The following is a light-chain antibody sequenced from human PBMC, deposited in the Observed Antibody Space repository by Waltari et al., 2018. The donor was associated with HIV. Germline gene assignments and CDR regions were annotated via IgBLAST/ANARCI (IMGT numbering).Light chain of an antibody. V-gene: IGKV1-27*01. J-gene: IGKJ2*01. CDR3: QSYNNAPRT. Sequence: DIHMTQSPSSLSASVGDRVTMTCRANEDIRTYLAWFQHKPGKVPQLLIYAASTLHSGVPFRFSGSGYGTEFTLTIDSLQPEDVATYYCQSYNNAPRTFGPGTKLEIK. CDR1: EDIRTY. CDR2: AAS.